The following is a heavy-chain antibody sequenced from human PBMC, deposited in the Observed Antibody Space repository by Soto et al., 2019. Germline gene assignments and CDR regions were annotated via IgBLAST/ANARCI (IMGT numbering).Heavy chain of an antibody. CDR1: GYTFTSYG. D-gene: IGHD3-10*01. CDR3: ARDREFYGSGKTLDY. CDR2: ISAYNGNT. Sequence: ASVKVSCKASGYTFTSYGISWVRQAPGQGLEWMGWISAYNGNTNYAQKLQGRVTMTTDTSTSTAYMELRSLRSDDTAVYYCARDREFYGSGKTLDYWGQGTRVTVSS. J-gene: IGHJ4*02. V-gene: IGHV1-18*04.